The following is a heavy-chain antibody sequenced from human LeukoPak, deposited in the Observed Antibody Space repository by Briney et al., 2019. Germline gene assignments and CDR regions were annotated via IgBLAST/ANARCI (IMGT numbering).Heavy chain of an antibody. J-gene: IGHJ6*03. Sequence: RASVKVSCKASGGTFSSYAISWVRQAPGQGLEWMGGIIPIFGTANYAQKFQGRVTITADESTGTAYMELSSLRSEDTAVYYCARENYYYYYMDVWGKGTTVTISS. CDR2: IIPIFGTA. V-gene: IGHV1-69*13. CDR1: GGTFSSYA. CDR3: ARENYYYYYMDV.